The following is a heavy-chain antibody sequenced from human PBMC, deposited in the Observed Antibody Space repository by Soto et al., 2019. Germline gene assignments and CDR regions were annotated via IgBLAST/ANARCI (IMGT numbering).Heavy chain of an antibody. V-gene: IGHV3-15*01. Sequence: TGGSLRLSCAASGFTFSNAWMSWVRQAPGKGLEWVGRIKSKTDGGTTDYAAPVKGRFTISRDDSKNTLYLQMNSLKTEDTAVYYCTTVHTVYYYGMDVWGQGTTVTVSS. CDR1: GFTFSNAW. CDR3: TTVHTVYYYGMDV. CDR2: IKSKTDGGTT. J-gene: IGHJ6*02. D-gene: IGHD4-4*01.